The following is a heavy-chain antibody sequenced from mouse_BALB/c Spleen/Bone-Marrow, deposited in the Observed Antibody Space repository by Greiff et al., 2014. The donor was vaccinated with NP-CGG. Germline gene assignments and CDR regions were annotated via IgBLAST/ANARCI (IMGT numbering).Heavy chain of an antibody. V-gene: IGHV2-6-5*01. D-gene: IGHD1-1*01. J-gene: IGHJ2*01. CDR3: AKHDTTVVVDY. CDR2: IWGGGIT. Sequence: VQLQQSGPGLVAPSQSLSITCTVSGFSLTDYGVSWIRQPPGKGLEWLGVIWGGGITYYNSTLKSRLSISKDSSKSQVFLKMNSLQTDDTAMYDCAKHDTTVVVDYWGQGTTLTVS. CDR1: GFSLTDYG.